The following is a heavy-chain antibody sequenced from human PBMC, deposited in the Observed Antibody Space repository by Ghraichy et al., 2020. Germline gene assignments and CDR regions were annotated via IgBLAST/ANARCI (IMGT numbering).Heavy chain of an antibody. CDR2: INHSGST. CDR3: ASRIAVAGTLGDY. V-gene: IGHV4-34*01. Sequence: SETLSLTCAVYGGSFSGYYWSWIRQPPGKGLEWIGEINHSGSTNYNPSLKSRVTISVDTSKNQFSLKLSSVTAADTAVYYCASRIAVAGTLGDYWGQGTLVTVSS. CDR1: GGSFSGYY. J-gene: IGHJ4*02. D-gene: IGHD6-19*01.